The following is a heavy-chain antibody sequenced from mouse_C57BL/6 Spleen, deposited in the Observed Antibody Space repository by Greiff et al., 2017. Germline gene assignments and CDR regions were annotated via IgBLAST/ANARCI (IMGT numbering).Heavy chain of an antibody. CDR1: GYTFTSYW. D-gene: IGHD1-1*01. V-gene: IGHV1-52*01. J-gene: IGHJ3*01. CDR2: IDPSDSET. CDR3: ASGSSWCAY. Sequence: QVQLQQLGAELVRPGSSVKLSCKASGYTFTSYWMHWVKQRPIQGLEWIGNIDPSDSETHYNQKFKDKATLTVDKSSSTAYMQLSSLTSEDSAVYYCASGSSWCAYWGQGTLVTVSA.